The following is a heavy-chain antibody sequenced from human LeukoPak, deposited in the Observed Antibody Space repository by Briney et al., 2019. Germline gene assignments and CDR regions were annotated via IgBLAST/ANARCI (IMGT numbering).Heavy chain of an antibody. CDR1: GGSISTNY. V-gene: IGHV3-11*04. Sequence: LSLTCTVFGGSISTNYWSWIRQPPGKGLEWLAYISTSTTYYAGSVKGRFTISRDNAKNSLYLQMNSLRAEDSAVYYCARYWSSWSADYWGQGTLVTVSS. J-gene: IGHJ4*02. CDR3: ARYWSSWSADY. CDR2: ISTSTT. D-gene: IGHD6-13*01.